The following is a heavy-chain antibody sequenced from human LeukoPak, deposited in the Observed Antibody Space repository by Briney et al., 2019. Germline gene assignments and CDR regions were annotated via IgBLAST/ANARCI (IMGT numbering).Heavy chain of an antibody. CDR2: ISSSSSYI. CDR1: GFTFSSYS. Sequence: GGSLRLSCAASGFTFSSYSMNWVRQAPGKGLEWVSSISSSSSYIYYADSVKGRFTISRDNAKNSLYLQMNSLRAEDTAVYYCARGNTSRYSSGWYEGYHFDYWGQGTLVTVSS. D-gene: IGHD6-19*01. V-gene: IGHV3-21*01. J-gene: IGHJ4*02. CDR3: ARGNTSRYSSGWYEGYHFDY.